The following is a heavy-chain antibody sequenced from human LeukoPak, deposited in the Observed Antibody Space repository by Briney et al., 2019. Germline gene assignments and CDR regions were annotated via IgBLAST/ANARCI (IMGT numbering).Heavy chain of an antibody. CDR2: IVVGSGNT. Sequence: ASVKVSCKASGFTFTSSAMQWVRQARGQRLEWIGWIVVGSGNTNYAQKFQERVTITRDMSTSTAYMELSSLRSEDTAVYYYAAETTVYFGLHYGMDVWGQGTTVTVSS. D-gene: IGHD4-17*01. J-gene: IGHJ6*02. V-gene: IGHV1-58*02. CDR3: AAETTVYFGLHYGMDV. CDR1: GFTFTSSA.